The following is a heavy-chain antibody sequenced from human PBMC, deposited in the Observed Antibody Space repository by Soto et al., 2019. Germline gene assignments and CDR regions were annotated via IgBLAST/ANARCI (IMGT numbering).Heavy chain of an antibody. D-gene: IGHD2-21*02. CDR2: IWYDGSNK. CDR3: ARGWYCGGDCYEWYFDL. V-gene: IGHV3-33*01. CDR1: GFTFSTYG. Sequence: QVQLVESGGGVVQPGRSLRLSCAASGFTFSTYGMHWVLQAPGKGLEWVAVIWYDGSNKYYADSVKGRFTISIDNSKNTLYLQMNSLRAEDTAVYYCARGWYCGGDCYEWYFDLWGRGTLVTVSS. J-gene: IGHJ2*01.